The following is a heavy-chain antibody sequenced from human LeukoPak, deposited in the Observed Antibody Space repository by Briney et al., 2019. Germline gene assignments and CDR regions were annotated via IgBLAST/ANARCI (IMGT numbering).Heavy chain of an antibody. J-gene: IGHJ4*02. CDR2: IKNDGSYT. Sequence: PGGSLRLSCATSGFTLSLDWMHWVRQAPGKGLEWVSRIKNDGSYTNYADSVKGRFTISRDNARSTLNLHMISLRAEDTAVYFCVRDGDAYNFDFWGRESWSPSPQ. CDR1: GFTLSLDW. V-gene: IGHV3-74*01. CDR3: VRDGDAYNFDF. D-gene: IGHD5-24*01.